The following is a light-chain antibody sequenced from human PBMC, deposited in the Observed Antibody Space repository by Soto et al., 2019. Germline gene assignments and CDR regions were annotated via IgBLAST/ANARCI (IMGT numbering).Light chain of an antibody. CDR3: EAWDDSLKAVI. CDR2: TNN. J-gene: IGLJ2*01. Sequence: QSVLTQPPSVSGTPGQRVTISCSGSNSNIGSNSVNWYQYVPGTAPKLLIHTNNLRPSGIPDRFSGSRSGTSASLDITDLQSEDETEYYCEAWDDSLKAVIFGGGTQLTVL. V-gene: IGLV1-44*01. CDR1: NSNIGSNS.